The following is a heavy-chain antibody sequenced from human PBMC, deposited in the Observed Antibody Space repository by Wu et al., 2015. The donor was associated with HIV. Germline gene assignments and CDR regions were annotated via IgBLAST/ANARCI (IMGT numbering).Heavy chain of an antibody. CDR3: ARNTDSVATSLYSLGV. V-gene: IGHV1-69*05. Sequence: QAQLVQLGAEVKEPGSSVKVTCKASGDGFTSYAVSWVRQAPGQGLEWMGGINPLFGTTKHAERFQDRVTFTTDESKSTAYMELSSLRSEDTAVYYCARNTDSVATSLYSLGVWGQGTTVTVSS. CDR2: INPLFGTT. D-gene: IGHD5-12*01. CDR1: GDGFTSYA. J-gene: IGHJ6*02.